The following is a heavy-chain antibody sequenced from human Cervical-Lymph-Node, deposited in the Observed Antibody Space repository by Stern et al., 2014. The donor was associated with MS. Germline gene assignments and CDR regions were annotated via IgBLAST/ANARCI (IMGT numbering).Heavy chain of an antibody. V-gene: IGHV3-33*01. CDR3: ARDGSTSGWYDMDY. CDR1: GFTFSSYG. CDR2: VWFDGGKK. J-gene: IGHJ4*02. Sequence: VQSGGGVVQPGRSLRLSCAASGFTFSSYGMHWVRQAPGKGLAWVAVVWFDGGKKYHVDSVRGRFTISKDNPKNTLYLQMNSLRAEDTAVYYCARDGSTSGWYDMDYWGQGTLVIVSS. D-gene: IGHD6-19*01.